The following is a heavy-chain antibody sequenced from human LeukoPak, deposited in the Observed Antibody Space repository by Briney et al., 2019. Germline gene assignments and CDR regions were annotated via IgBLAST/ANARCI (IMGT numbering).Heavy chain of an antibody. V-gene: IGHV4-39*07. Sequence: SETLSLTCTVSGGSISSSSYYWGWIRQPPGKGLEWIGSIYYSGSTYYNPSLKSRATISVDTSKKQSSLNLTSVTAADTAVYYCARGEDGTGDYRPTYFDSWGQGTLVTVSS. J-gene: IGHJ4*02. D-gene: IGHD4-17*01. CDR2: IYYSGST. CDR1: GGSISSSSYY. CDR3: ARGEDGTGDYRPTYFDS.